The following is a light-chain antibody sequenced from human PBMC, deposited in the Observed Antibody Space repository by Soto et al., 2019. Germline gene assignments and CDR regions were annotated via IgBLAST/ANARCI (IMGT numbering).Light chain of an antibody. J-gene: IGLJ2*01. V-gene: IGLV1-44*01. CDR2: TNN. CDR3: ATWDDSLYGMA. CDR1: SSNIGRNP. Sequence: QSVLTQPPSASGTPGQRVTISCSGGSSNIGRNPVNWYLQLPGTAPKLLIYTNNQRPSGVPDRVSASKSGTSASLTISGLQSEDEADYYCATWDDSLYGMAFGGGTKLTVL.